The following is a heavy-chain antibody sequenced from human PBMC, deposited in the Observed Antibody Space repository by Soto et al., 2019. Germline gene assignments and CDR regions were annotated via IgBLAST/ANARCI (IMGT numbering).Heavy chain of an antibody. CDR3: ARGQWGLDV. Sequence: GGSLRLSCAASGFTFSSYAMSWVRQAPGKGLEWVSGVSGISGSGGSTYYADSVKGRFTISRDNSKNTLYLQMNSLRAEDTAVYYCARGQWGLDVWGQGTTVTVS. V-gene: IGHV3-23*01. CDR2: ISGSGGST. D-gene: IGHD6-19*01. CDR1: GFTFSSYA. J-gene: IGHJ6*02.